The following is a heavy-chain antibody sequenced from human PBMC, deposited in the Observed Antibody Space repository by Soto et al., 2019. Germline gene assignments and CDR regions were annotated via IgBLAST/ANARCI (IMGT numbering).Heavy chain of an antibody. D-gene: IGHD3-3*01. Sequence: PGGSLRLSCAASGVTFSSYAMHWVRQAPGKGLEWVAVISYDGSNKYYADSVKGRFTISRDNSKNTLYLQMNSLRAEDTAVYYCAREYFVFWSDYYTRHQCAPRGQGTPDTGSS. CDR2: ISYDGSNK. V-gene: IGHV3-30-3*01. CDR1: GVTFSSYA. J-gene: IGHJ1*01. CDR3: AREYFVFWSDYYTRHQCAP.